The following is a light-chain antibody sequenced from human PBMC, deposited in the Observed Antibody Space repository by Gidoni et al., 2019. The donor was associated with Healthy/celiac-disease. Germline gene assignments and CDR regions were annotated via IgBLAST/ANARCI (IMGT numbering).Light chain of an antibody. CDR1: QSISSY. J-gene: IGKJ3*01. CDR3: PQSYSTPFT. Sequence: DIQMTQAPSSLSASVGDRVTITCRASQSISSYLNWYQQTPGKAPTLLIYAASSLQSGVPSRFSGSGSGTDFTLPISSLQPDDFSPYYCPQSYSTPFTFGPGTNVDI. V-gene: IGKV1-39*01. CDR2: AAS.